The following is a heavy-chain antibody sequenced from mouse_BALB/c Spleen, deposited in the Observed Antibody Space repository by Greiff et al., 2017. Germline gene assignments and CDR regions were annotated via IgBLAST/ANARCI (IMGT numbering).Heavy chain of an antibody. V-gene: IGHV2-6-4*01. CDR1: GFSLSRYS. J-gene: IGHJ3*01. CDR2: IWGGGST. CDR3: ARRGYDGAWFAY. Sequence: VKLVESGPGLVAPSQSLSITCTVSGFSLSRYSVHWVRQPPGKGLEWLGMIWGGGSTDYNSALKSRLSISKDNSKSQVFLKMDSLQTDDTAMYYCARRGYDGAWFAYWGQGTLVTVSA. D-gene: IGHD2-14*01.